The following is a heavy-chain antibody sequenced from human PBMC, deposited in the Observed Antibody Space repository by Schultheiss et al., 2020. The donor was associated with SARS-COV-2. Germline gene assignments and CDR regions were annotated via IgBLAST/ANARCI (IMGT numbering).Heavy chain of an antibody. V-gene: IGHV2-70*01. CDR3: ARMGHNYGMDV. CDR2: IDWDDDK. J-gene: IGHJ6*02. CDR1: GFSLGNARMG. Sequence: SGPTLVKPTETLTLTCTVSGFSLGNARMGVSWIRQPPGKALEWLALIDWDDDKYYSTSLKTRLTISKDTSKNQVVLTMTNMDPVDTATYYCARMGHNYGMDVWGQGTTVTVSS.